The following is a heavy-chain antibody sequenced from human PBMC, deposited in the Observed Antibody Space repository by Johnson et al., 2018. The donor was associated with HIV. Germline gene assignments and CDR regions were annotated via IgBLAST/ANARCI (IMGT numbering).Heavy chain of an antibody. J-gene: IGHJ3*02. CDR1: GFTFSDYY. CDR3: AKDPSVYVTMIVVSRGAFDI. Sequence: VQLVESGGGLVKPGGSLRLSCAASGFTFSDYYMSWIRQAPGKGLEWVSYISSSGSIIYYADSVQGRFTLSRDHSKNTVYLQMHGLRAEDTAVYFCAKDPSVYVTMIVVSRGAFDIWGQGTMVTVSS. D-gene: IGHD3-22*01. CDR2: ISSSGSII. V-gene: IGHV3-11*04.